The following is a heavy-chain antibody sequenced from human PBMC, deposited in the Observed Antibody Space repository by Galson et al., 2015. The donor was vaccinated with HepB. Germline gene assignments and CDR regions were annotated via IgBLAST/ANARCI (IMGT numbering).Heavy chain of an antibody. D-gene: IGHD3-10*01. CDR3: ARTLYSGSYYPYGGQGTLVTVSSGSASAYAFDI. Sequence: QSGAEVKKPGESLRISCKGSGYSFTSYWISWVRQMPGQGLEWMGRIDPSDSYTNYSPSFQGHVTVSADKSISTAYLQWSSLKASDTAMYYCARTLYSGSYYPYGGQGTLVTVSSGSASAYAFDIWGQGTMVTVSS. V-gene: IGHV5-10-1*01. CDR1: GYSFTSYW. CDR2: IDPSDSYT. J-gene: IGHJ3*02.